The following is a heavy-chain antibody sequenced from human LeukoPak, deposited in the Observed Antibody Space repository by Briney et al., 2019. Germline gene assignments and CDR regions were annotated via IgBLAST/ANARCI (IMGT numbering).Heavy chain of an antibody. CDR2: IIPIFGTA. Sequence: SVKVSCKASGGTFSSYAISWVRQAPGQGLEWMGGIIPIFGTANYAQKFQGRVTITTDESTSTAYMELSSLRSEDTAVYYCARGDLGYCSSTSCYRFDYWGQGTLVTVSS. CDR3: ARGDLGYCSSTSCYRFDY. J-gene: IGHJ4*02. CDR1: GGTFSSYA. V-gene: IGHV1-69*05. D-gene: IGHD2-2*01.